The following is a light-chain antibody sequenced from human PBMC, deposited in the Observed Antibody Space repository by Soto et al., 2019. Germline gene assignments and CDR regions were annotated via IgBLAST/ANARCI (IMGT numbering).Light chain of an antibody. Sequence: QSVLTQPASVSGSPGQSITISCTGTTSDIGGYDYVSWYQQHPGKAPKLMIYEVTNRPSGVSDRFSGSKSGNTASLTISGLQPEDEADYYCCSYTSSSTYVLFGGGTKLTVL. J-gene: IGLJ2*01. CDR2: EVT. V-gene: IGLV2-14*03. CDR1: TSDIGGYDY. CDR3: CSYTSSSTYVL.